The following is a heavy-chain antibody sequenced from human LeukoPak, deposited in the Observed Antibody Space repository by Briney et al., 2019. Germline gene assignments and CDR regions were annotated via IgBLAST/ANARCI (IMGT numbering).Heavy chain of an antibody. CDR3: ASHDGRWGSGSRDY. D-gene: IGHD5-12*01. CDR1: GYSFTTYW. CDR2: IYPADSST. Sequence: GESLKIACKASGYSFTTYWIGWVRQAPGKGLEWMGIIYPADSSTEYSPSFQGQVTISADKSITTAYLQWSSLKASDTAMYYCASHDGRWGSGSRDYWGQGTLVTVPS. V-gene: IGHV5-51*01. J-gene: IGHJ4*02.